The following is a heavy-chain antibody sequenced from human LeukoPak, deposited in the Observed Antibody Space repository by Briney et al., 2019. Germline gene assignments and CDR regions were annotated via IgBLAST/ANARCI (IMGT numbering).Heavy chain of an antibody. CDR3: ARDSEVAYYYDSSGYDY. J-gene: IGHJ4*02. CDR2: INPNSGGT. CDR1: GYTFTSYY. Sequence: GASVKVSCKASGYTFTSYYMHWVRQAPGQGLEWMGWINPNSGGTNYAQKFQGRVTMTRDTSISTAYMELSRLRSDDTAVYYCARDSEVAYYYDSSGYDYWGQGTLVTVSS. V-gene: IGHV1-2*02. D-gene: IGHD3-22*01.